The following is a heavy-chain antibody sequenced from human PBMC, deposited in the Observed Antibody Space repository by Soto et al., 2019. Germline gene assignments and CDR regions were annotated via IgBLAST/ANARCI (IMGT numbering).Heavy chain of an antibody. CDR2: IKQDGSEK. Sequence: GGSLRLSCAASGFTFSSYWMSWVRQAPGKGLEWVANIKQDGSEKYYVDSVKGRFTISRDNAKNSLYLQMNSLRAEDTAVYYCAREVVPEGLNYYYYGMDVWGQGTTVTVS. CDR3: AREVVPEGLNYYYYGMDV. CDR1: GFTFSSYW. V-gene: IGHV3-7*05. D-gene: IGHD2-2*01. J-gene: IGHJ6*02.